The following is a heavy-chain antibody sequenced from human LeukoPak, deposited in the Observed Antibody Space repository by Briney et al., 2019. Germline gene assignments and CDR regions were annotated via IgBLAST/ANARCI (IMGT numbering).Heavy chain of an antibody. V-gene: IGHV3-11*04. CDR1: GFTVSSNY. CDR2: ISSSGSTI. D-gene: IGHD6-19*01. J-gene: IGHJ5*02. CDR3: ASQANPYSSGWYSPVDP. Sequence: GGSLRLSCAASGFTVSSNYMSWIRQAPGEGLEWVSYISSSGSTIYYADSVKGRFTISRDNAKNSLYLQMNSLRAEDTAVYYCASQANPYSSGWYSPVDPWGQGTLVTVSS.